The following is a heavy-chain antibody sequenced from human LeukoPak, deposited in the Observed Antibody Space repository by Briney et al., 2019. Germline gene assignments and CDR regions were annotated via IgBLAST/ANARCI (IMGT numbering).Heavy chain of an antibody. Sequence: PGGSLRLSCAASGFTFSDYYMSWIRQAPGKGLEWGSYISSSGSTIYYADSVKGRFTISRDNAKNSLYLQVNSLRAEDTAVYYCARDIYGSGPPVGDTIDYWGQGTLVTVSS. D-gene: IGHD3-10*01. CDR3: ARDIYGSGPPVGDTIDY. V-gene: IGHV3-11*01. CDR1: GFTFSDYY. J-gene: IGHJ4*02. CDR2: ISSSGSTI.